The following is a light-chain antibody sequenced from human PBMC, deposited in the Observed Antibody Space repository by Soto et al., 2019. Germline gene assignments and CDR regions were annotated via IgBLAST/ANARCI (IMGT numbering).Light chain of an antibody. CDR2: SNN. CDR1: SSNIGSNT. CDR3: AAWDDSLNGPV. Sequence: QSVLTQPPSASGTPGQRVTISCSGSSSNIGSNTVNWYQHLPGTAPKLLIYSNNQWPSGVPDRFSGSKSGTSASLAISGLQSEDEADYYCAAWDDSLNGPVFGGGTKVTVL. J-gene: IGLJ2*01. V-gene: IGLV1-44*01.